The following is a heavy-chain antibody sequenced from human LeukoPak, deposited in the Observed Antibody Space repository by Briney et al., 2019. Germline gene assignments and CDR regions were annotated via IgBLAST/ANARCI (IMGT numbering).Heavy chain of an antibody. V-gene: IGHV4-31*03. CDR3: ASISGSYGPLDH. CDR1: GGSISSGGYY. J-gene: IGHJ4*02. CDR2: IYYSGST. Sequence: PSETLSLTCTVSGGSISSGGYYWSWIRQHPGKGLEWIGYIYYSGSTYYNPSLKSRVTISVDTSKNQFSLKLRSVTAADTAVYYCASISGSYGPLDHWGQGTLVTVSS. D-gene: IGHD1-26*01.